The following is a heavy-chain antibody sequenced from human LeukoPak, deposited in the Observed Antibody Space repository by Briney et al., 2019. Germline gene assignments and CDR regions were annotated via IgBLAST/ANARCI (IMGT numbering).Heavy chain of an antibody. J-gene: IGHJ3*02. V-gene: IGHV3-23*01. Sequence: GGSLRLSCAASGFTFSSYAMSWVRQAPGKGLEWVSVISDTGGSTYYAASVKGRFTISRDNSKNTLYLQMNSLRAEDTAVYYCAKTPNWNDFSTFDIWGQGTMVTVSS. CDR3: AKTPNWNDFSTFDI. D-gene: IGHD1-1*01. CDR1: GFTFSSYA. CDR2: ISDTGGST.